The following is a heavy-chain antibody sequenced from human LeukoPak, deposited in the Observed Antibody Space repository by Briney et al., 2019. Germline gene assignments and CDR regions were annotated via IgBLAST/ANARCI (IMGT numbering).Heavy chain of an antibody. CDR1: GFTFSSYA. V-gene: IGHV3-23*01. D-gene: IGHD1-26*01. Sequence: GGSLRLSCAAAGFTFSSYAVTWVRQAPGKGLEWVSGITGSGDTTFYADSVKGRFTISRDNSKNTLYLQMHSLRAEDTAVYYCAKGRGVGAIGDYFDYWGQGTLVTVSS. J-gene: IGHJ4*02. CDR3: AKGRGVGAIGDYFDY. CDR2: ITGSGDTT.